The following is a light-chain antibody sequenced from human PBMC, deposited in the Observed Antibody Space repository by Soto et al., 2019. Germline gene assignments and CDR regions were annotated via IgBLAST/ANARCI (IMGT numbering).Light chain of an antibody. CDR1: QSVSSGY. Sequence: EIVLTQSPGTLSLSPGERGTLSCRASQSVSSGYLAWYQQKPGQAPRLLIYDASSRATGIPDRFSGSGSGTDFTLTISRLQSEDSAVYYCQQHNQWPITFGQGTRLEIK. CDR2: DAS. V-gene: IGKV3D-20*02. J-gene: IGKJ5*01. CDR3: QQHNQWPIT.